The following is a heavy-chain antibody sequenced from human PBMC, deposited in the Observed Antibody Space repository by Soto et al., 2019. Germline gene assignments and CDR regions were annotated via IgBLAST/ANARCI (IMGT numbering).Heavy chain of an antibody. J-gene: IGHJ4*02. CDR1: GFTFSHYW. V-gene: IGHV3-7*05. CDR3: ASSMGRGGNDY. CDR2: IKTDGSEK. Sequence: EVQLVESGGGLVQPGGSLRLSCAASGFTFSHYWMSWVRQAPGKGLECVANIKTDGSEKYYVDPVKGRFTISRDNAKNSLDLHMNSLRAEDTGVYYCASSMGRGGNDYWGQGTLVAVSS. D-gene: IGHD3-10*01.